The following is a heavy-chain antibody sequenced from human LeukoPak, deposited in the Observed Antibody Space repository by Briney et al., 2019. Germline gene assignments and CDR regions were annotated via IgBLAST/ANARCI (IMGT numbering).Heavy chain of an antibody. J-gene: IGHJ6*02. Sequence: GGSLRLSCAASGFTFSTYWMHWVRQVPGKGLEWVAVISYDGSNKYYADSVKGRFTISRDNSKNTLYLQMNSLRAEDTAVYYCAKYSSSSNDYYGMDVWGQGTTVTVSS. CDR2: ISYDGSNK. CDR3: AKYSSSSNDYYGMDV. CDR1: GFTFSTYW. D-gene: IGHD6-6*01. V-gene: IGHV3-30*18.